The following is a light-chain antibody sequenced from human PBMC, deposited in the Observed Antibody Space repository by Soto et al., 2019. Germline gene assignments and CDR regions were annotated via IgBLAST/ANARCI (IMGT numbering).Light chain of an antibody. J-gene: IGKJ1*01. V-gene: IGKV3-15*01. CDR3: HQYNNWPTWT. CDR1: QSISSN. CDR2: DAS. Sequence: EIVLTQSPGTLSLSPGERATLSCRASQSISSNLAWYQQKPGQAPRLLIYDASTRATGIPARFSGSGSGTESTLSISSLQSEDFAVYYCHQYNNWPTWTFGQGTKVDIK.